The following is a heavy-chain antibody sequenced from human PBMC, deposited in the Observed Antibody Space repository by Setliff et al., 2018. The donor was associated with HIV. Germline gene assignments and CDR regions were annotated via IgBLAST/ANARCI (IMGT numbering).Heavy chain of an antibody. CDR1: GGTFSSYG. D-gene: IGHD3-10*01. J-gene: IGHJ6*03. Sequence: SVKVSCKASGGTFSSYGISWVRQAPGQGLGWMGGIFPLFGTSNYAQKFQDRVTIIADESTSTVYMELSSLRSEDTAVYFCARVGGSGSYYNEVYDYYYMDVWGKGTTVTVSS. CDR3: ARVGGSGSYYNEVYDYYYMDV. CDR2: IFPLFGTS. V-gene: IGHV1-69*13.